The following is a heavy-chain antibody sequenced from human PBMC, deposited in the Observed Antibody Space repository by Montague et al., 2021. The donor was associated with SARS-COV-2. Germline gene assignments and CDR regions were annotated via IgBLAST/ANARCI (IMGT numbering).Heavy chain of an antibody. CDR2: VNQSGTT. J-gene: IGHJ5*02. CDR3: ARGYDYVWGSYRYLHWFDP. V-gene: IGHV4-34*01. CDR1: GGSFSNYY. Sequence: SETLSLTCALSGGSFSNYYWSWIRQPPGKGLEWIGEVNQSGTTIYNPSVKSGVTISEDTSKNQFSLKLSSVTAADTAVYYCARGYDYVWGSYRYLHWFDPWGQGTLVTVSS. D-gene: IGHD3-16*02.